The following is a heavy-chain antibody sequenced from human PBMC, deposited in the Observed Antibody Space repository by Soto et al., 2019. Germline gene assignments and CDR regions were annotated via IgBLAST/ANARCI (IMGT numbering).Heavy chain of an antibody. D-gene: IGHD3-3*01. CDR2: INHSGLT. V-gene: IGHV4-34*01. J-gene: IGHJ4*02. CDR3: ARGDQGRGRDDFWSGPRGPFDY. CDR1: GESFRGFY. Sequence: QVQIQQWGAGLLKPSETLSLTCAVSGESFRGFYWSWIRQPPGKGLEWIGEINHSGLTNYHPTLKSRVTTSVDTSKNQFSLKVNSVTAADTAVYYCARGDQGRGRDDFWSGPRGPFDYWGQGNLVTVSS.